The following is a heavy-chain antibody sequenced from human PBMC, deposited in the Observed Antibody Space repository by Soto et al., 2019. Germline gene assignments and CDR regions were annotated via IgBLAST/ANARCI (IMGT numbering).Heavy chain of an antibody. CDR1: GFSLSTSGVG. CDR3: ARKGSGDYALDY. J-gene: IGHJ4*02. V-gene: IGHV2-5*02. D-gene: IGHD4-17*01. CDR2: IYWDDVK. Sequence: QITLKESGPTLVKPTQTLTLTCTLSGFSLSTSGVGVGWIRQSPGKVLEWLAVIYWDDVKHYSPSLERRLTITKDTSESEVVLTMTNMDPVDTATYYCARKGSGDYALDYWGQGILVTVSS.